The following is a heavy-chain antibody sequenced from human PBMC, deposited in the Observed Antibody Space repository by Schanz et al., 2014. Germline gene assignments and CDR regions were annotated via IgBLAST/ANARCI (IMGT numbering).Heavy chain of an antibody. CDR3: AKIWKAHHLTGRPGWSDGMDV. D-gene: IGHD3-3*01. Sequence: QVELVESGGGVVRPGGSLRLSCAASRFTFNAYDMYWIRQAPGKGLEWVALISHDGSNKNSADSVTGRFTISGDNSKNTLFLQMNSLRVEDTAIYYCAKIWKAHHLTGRPGWSDGMDVWGQGTTV. CDR2: ISHDGSNK. J-gene: IGHJ6*02. CDR1: RFTFNAYD. V-gene: IGHV3-30*18.